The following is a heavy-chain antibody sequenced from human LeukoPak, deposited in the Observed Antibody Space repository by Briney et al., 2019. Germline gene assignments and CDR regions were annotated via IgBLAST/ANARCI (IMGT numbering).Heavy chain of an antibody. V-gene: IGHV3-13*01. CDR2: IRTAGDA. J-gene: IGHJ4*02. Sequence: GGSLRLSCATSGFTFSRSDMHWVRQVPGKGLEWVSTIRTAGDAFFPDSVRGRFTVSRENGKNSVYLQMHSLRAGDTAVYYCARGSDIENSSFDDWGQGTLVTVSS. CDR1: GFTFSRSD. CDR3: ARGSDIENSSFDD. D-gene: IGHD2-15*01.